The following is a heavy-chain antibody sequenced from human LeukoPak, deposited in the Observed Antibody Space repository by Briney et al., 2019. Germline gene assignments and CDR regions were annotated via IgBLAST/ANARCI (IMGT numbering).Heavy chain of an antibody. J-gene: IGHJ4*02. V-gene: IGHV4-39*01. CDR2: IYYSGST. CDR1: GGSISSSSYY. Sequence: SETLSLTCTVSGGSISSSSYYWGWIRQPPGKGLEWIGSIYYSGSTYYNPSLKSRVTISVDTSMNQFSLKLSSVTAADTAVYYCARVYSNHFDYWGQGTLVTVSS. D-gene: IGHD6-13*01. CDR3: ARVYSNHFDY.